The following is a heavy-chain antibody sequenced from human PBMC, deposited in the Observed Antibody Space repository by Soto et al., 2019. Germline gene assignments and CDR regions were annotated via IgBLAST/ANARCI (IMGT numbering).Heavy chain of an antibody. V-gene: IGHV4-39*01. D-gene: IGHD4-17*01. CDR1: GGTISSTNTYH. CDR2: IHYLRNV. CDR3: ASLFPSPTTVTTFDY. Sequence: PSETLSLTCSVSGGTISSTNTYHWGWIRQSPGKGLEWIANIHYLRNVFYNPSLKSRVTMSVDTSQNKFSLKLSSVTAADTALYYFASLFPSPTTVTTFDYWGQGTLVTVSS. J-gene: IGHJ4*02.